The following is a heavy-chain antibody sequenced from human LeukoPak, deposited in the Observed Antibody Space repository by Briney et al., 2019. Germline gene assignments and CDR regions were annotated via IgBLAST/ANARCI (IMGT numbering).Heavy chain of an antibody. CDR2: INPNSGGT. Sequence: ASVKVSCKASGYTFTGYYMHWVRQAPGQGLEWMGWINPNSGGTNYAQKFQGRVTMTRDTSISTAYMELSRLRSDDTAVYYCARDKVNYYGSGSYYPYWGQGTLVTVSS. CDR3: ARDKVNYYGSGSYYPY. D-gene: IGHD3-10*01. J-gene: IGHJ4*02. CDR1: GYTFTGYY. V-gene: IGHV1-2*02.